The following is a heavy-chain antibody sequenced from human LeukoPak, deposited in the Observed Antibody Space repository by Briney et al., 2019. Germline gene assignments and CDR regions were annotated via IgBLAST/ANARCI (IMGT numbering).Heavy chain of an antibody. D-gene: IGHD3-22*01. CDR1: GGSISSYY. J-gene: IGHJ4*02. CDR3: AREGSYYDSRVYYYRAFDY. Sequence: PSETLSLTCTVSGGSISSYYWSWIRQPPGKGLEWIGYIYTSGSTNYNPSLKSRVTMSVDTSKNHYSLKLRSVTAADTAVYYCAREGSYYDSRVYYYRAFDYWGQGTLVTVSS. V-gene: IGHV4-4*09. CDR2: IYTSGST.